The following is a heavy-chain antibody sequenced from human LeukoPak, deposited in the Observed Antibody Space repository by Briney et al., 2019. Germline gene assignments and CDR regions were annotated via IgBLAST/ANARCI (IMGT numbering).Heavy chain of an antibody. CDR3: TRDRSRAEDD. V-gene: IGHV3-7*01. CDR1: GFTCSGHW. Sequence: GGSLRLSCAASGFTCSGHWMSWVRQAPGKGLVGVANINQGGSDKYYVDSVKGRFTISRDNANNLLYLQMNSLRGEDTAVYYCTRDRSRAEDDWGQGTLVTVSS. J-gene: IGHJ4*02. D-gene: IGHD1-14*01. CDR2: INQGGSDK.